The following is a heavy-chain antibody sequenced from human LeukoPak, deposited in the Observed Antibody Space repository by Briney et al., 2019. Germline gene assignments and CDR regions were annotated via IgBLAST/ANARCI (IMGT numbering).Heavy chain of an antibody. V-gene: IGHV4-34*01. J-gene: IGHJ4*02. CDR2: INHSGST. Sequence: SETLSLTCAVYGGSFSGYYWSWIRQPPGKGLEWIGEINHSGSTNYNPSLKSRVTISVDTSKNQFSLKLSSVTAADTAVYYCARGLGVFDYWGQGTLVTVSS. CDR3: ARGLGVFDY. CDR1: GGSFSGYY.